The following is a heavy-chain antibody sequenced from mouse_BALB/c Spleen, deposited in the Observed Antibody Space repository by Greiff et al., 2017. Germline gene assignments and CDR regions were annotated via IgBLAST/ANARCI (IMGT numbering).Heavy chain of an antibody. J-gene: IGHJ4*01. D-gene: IGHD2-3*01. CDR1: GFSLTSYG. Sequence: QVQLKESGPGLVAPSQSLSITCTVSGFSLTSYGVHWVRQPPGKGLEWLGVIWAGGSTNYNSALMSRLSISKDNSKSQVFLKMNSLQTDDTAMYYCARKGDGYYRYAMDYWGQGTSVTVSS. CDR2: IWAGGST. CDR3: ARKGDGYYRYAMDY. V-gene: IGHV2-9*02.